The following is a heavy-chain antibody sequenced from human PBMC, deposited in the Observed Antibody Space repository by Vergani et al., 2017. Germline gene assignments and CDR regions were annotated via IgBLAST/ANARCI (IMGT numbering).Heavy chain of an antibody. CDR2: INRGSTT. D-gene: IGHD6-19*01. CDR3: AKVGRSEVAGTFGAFDI. Sequence: EVQLLESGGGLVQPGGSLRLSCAASGFTFSSYAMSWVRQAPGKGLEWVSAINRGSTTYYADSVKGRFTISRDNSKNTLFLHMNSLRPEDTAVYYCAKVGRSEVAGTFGAFDIWGQGTMVTVSS. V-gene: IGHV3-23*01. CDR1: GFTFSSYA. J-gene: IGHJ3*02.